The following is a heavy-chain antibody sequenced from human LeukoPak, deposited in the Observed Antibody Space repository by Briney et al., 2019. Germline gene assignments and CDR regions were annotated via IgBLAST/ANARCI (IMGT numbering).Heavy chain of an antibody. CDR1: GGSFSGYY. CDR3: ARGGIAVAGIDAFDI. Sequence: SETLSLTCAVYGGSFSGYYWSWIRQPPGKGLEWIGEINHSGSTNYNPSLKCRVTISVDTSKNQFSLKLSSVTAADTAVYYCARGGIAVAGIDAFDIWGQGTMVTVSS. V-gene: IGHV4-34*01. J-gene: IGHJ3*02. D-gene: IGHD6-19*01. CDR2: INHSGST.